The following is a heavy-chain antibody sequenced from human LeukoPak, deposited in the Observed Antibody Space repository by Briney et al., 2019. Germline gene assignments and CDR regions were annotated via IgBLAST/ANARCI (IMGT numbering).Heavy chain of an antibody. CDR3: ARHHGYSSSSHYFDY. CDR2: IYHSEST. J-gene: IGHJ4*02. D-gene: IGHD6-6*01. Sequence: SETLSLTCAVSGYSISSGYYWGWIRQPPGKGLEWIGSIYHSESTYYNPSLKSRVTISVDTSKNQFSLKLGSVTAADTAVYYCARHHGYSSSSHYFDYWGQGTLVTVSS. V-gene: IGHV4-38-2*01. CDR1: GYSISSGYY.